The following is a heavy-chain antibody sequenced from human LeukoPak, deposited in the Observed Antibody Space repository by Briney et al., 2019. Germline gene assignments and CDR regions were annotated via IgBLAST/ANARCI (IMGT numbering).Heavy chain of an antibody. CDR1: GFTFSNAW. V-gene: IGHV3-15*01. Sequence: PGGSLRLSCAASGFTFSNAWMSWGRQAPGKGLEWVRRIQSKTDGGTADYAETVKGRFTISRDDSKNTLYLQMNSLKTEDTAVYYCTTTYYGSGSGYYYYYMDVWGKGTTVTVSS. CDR2: IQSKTDGGTA. J-gene: IGHJ6*03. D-gene: IGHD3-10*01. CDR3: TTTYYGSGSGYYYYYMDV.